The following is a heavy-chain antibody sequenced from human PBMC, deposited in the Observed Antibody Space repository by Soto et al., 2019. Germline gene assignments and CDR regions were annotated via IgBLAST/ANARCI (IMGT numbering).Heavy chain of an antibody. Sequence: QVQLVESGGGVVQPGRSLRLSCAASGFTFSSYGMHWVRQAPGKGLEWVAVISYDGSNKYYADSVKGRFTISRDNSKNTLYLQMNSLRAEDTAVYYCAKDRSFWSDPDYYYYGMDVW. V-gene: IGHV3-30*18. CDR2: ISYDGSNK. J-gene: IGHJ6*01. CDR3: AKDRSFWSDPDYYYYGMDV. D-gene: IGHD3-3*01. CDR1: GFTFSSYG.